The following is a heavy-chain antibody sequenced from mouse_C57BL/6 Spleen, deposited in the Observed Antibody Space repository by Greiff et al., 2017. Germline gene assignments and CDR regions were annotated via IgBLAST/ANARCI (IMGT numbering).Heavy chain of an antibody. CDR2: ISPGSGNT. J-gene: IGHJ4*01. CDR1: GYTFPDYY. CDR3: ATSYYYGSSYDMDY. D-gene: IGHD1-1*01. V-gene: IGHV1-76*01. Sequence: QVQLPPSGAELVRPGASVKLSCKASGYTFPDYYINWVKQRPGQGLEWIARISPGSGNTYYNEKFKGKATLTAEKSSSTAYMQLSSLTSEDSAVYFCATSYYYGSSYDMDYWGQGTSVTVSS.